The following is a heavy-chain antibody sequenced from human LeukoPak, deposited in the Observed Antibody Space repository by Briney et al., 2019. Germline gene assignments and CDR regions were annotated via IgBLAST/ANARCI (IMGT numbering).Heavy chain of an antibody. D-gene: IGHD3-10*01. J-gene: IGHJ3*02. Sequence: GGSLRLSCAASVFTFSSYAMHWVRQAAGKGLEWVAVISYDGSNKYYADSVKGRFTISRDNSKNTLYLQMTSLRAEDTAVYYCARDSAGITDDAFDIWGQGTMVTVSS. CDR1: VFTFSSYA. CDR2: ISYDGSNK. CDR3: ARDSAGITDDAFDI. V-gene: IGHV3-30*04.